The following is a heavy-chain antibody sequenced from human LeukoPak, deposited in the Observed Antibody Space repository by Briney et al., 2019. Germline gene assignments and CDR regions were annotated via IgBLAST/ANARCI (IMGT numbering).Heavy chain of an antibody. Sequence: SETLSLTCTVSGGSVSSGSYYWSWIRQSPGQGLEWIGYIYHSGSTNYNPSLKSRVTISADTSKNQFSLKLSSVTTADTAVYYCARGSAWYFVYWGQGTLVTVSS. D-gene: IGHD6-19*01. CDR1: GGSVSSGSYY. CDR3: ARGSAWYFVY. CDR2: IYHSGST. J-gene: IGHJ4*02. V-gene: IGHV4-61*01.